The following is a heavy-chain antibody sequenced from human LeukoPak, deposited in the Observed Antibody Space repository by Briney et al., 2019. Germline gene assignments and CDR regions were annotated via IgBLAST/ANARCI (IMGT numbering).Heavy chain of an antibody. V-gene: IGHV1-2*02. D-gene: IGHD3-3*01. CDR1: GYTFTNYY. Sequence: ASVKVSCKASGYTFTNYYMHWVRQAPGQGLEWMGWINPNSGGTNYAQKFQGRVTMTRDTSISTAYMELSRLRSDDTAVYYCARDRRTIFGVVKYYYMDVWGKGTTVTVSS. CDR3: ARDRRTIFGVVKYYYMDV. CDR2: INPNSGGT. J-gene: IGHJ6*03.